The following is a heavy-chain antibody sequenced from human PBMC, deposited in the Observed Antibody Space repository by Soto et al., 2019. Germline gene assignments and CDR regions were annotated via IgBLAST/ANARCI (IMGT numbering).Heavy chain of an antibody. Sequence: PGESLKISCKGSGYNFTNYWIGWVRQMPGKGLESMGIIYPGDSDTRYSPSFQGQVTISADKSISTAYLQWSNLKASDTAMYYCAGGGVRGVVTRTRDYYGMDVWGQGTTVTVSS. D-gene: IGHD3-10*01. CDR3: AGGGVRGVVTRTRDYYGMDV. CDR2: IYPGDSDT. CDR1: GYNFTNYW. J-gene: IGHJ6*02. V-gene: IGHV5-51*01.